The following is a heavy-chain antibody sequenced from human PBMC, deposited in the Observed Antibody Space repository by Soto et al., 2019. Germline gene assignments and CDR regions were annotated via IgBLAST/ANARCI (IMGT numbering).Heavy chain of an antibody. J-gene: IGHJ4*02. CDR3: ARLAVAGYYFDY. CDR1: GYTFTSYG. Sequence: ASVKVSCKASGYTFTSYGISWVRQAPGQGLEGMGWISAYNGNTNYAQKLQGRVTMTTDTSTSTAYMELRSLGSDDTAVYYCARLAVAGYYFDYWGQGTLVTVSS. CDR2: ISAYNGNT. D-gene: IGHD6-19*01. V-gene: IGHV1-18*01.